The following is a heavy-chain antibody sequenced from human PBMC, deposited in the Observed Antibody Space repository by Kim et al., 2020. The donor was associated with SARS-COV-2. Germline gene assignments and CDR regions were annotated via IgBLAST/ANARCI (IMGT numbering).Heavy chain of an antibody. CDR1: GYSFTSYW. J-gene: IGHJ4*02. Sequence: GESLKISCKGSGYSFTSYWIGWVRQMPGKGLEWMGIIYPGDSDTRYSPSFQGQVTISADKSISTAYLQWSSLKASDTAMYYCARGLHPRHYCSSTSCPFDYWGQGTLVTVSS. CDR2: IYPGDSDT. D-gene: IGHD2-2*01. V-gene: IGHV5-51*01. CDR3: ARGLHPRHYCSSTSCPFDY.